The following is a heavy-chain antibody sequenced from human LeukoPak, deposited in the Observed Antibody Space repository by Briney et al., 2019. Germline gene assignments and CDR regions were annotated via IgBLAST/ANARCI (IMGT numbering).Heavy chain of an antibody. D-gene: IGHD4-23*01. Sequence: GGSLRLSCRCSGFTFGDYVMTGVRQAPGKGLEWVGFIRSKVYGGTTEYAASVKGRFIISRDDSKSIAYLQMNSLETEDTAVYYCTRDYGGFDCWGQGTLVTVSS. V-gene: IGHV3-49*04. J-gene: IGHJ4*02. CDR1: GFTFGDYV. CDR2: IRSKVYGGTT. CDR3: TRDYGGFDC.